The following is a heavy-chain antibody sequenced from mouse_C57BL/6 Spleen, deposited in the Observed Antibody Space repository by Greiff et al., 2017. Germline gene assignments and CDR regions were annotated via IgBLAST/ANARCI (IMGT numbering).Heavy chain of an antibody. CDR3: ARPAAQDPYAMDY. D-gene: IGHD3-2*02. CDR2: ISSGSSTI. J-gene: IGHJ4*01. CDR1: GFTFSDYG. Sequence: EVKVVESGGGLVKPGGSLKLSCAASGFTFSDYGMHWVRQAPEKGLEWVAYISSGSSTIYYADTVKGRFTISRDNAKNTLFLQMTSLRSEDTAMYYCARPAAQDPYAMDYWGQGTSVTVSS. V-gene: IGHV5-17*01.